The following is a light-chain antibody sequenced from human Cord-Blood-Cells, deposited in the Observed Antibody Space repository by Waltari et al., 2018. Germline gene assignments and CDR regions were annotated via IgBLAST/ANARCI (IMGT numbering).Light chain of an antibody. CDR1: RSDVGSYNR. CDR2: EVS. Sequence: QSALTQPPSVSGSPGQSVTISCTGTRSDVGSYNRVSRYQQPPGTAPKLMIYEVSNRPSGVPDRFSGSKSGNTASLTISGLQAEDEADYYCSSYTSSSTWVFGGGTKLTVL. J-gene: IGLJ3*02. V-gene: IGLV2-18*02. CDR3: SSYTSSSTWV.